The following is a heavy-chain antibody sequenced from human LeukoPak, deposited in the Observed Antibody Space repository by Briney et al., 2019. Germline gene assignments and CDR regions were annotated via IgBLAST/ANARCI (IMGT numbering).Heavy chain of an antibody. J-gene: IGHJ3*01. V-gene: IGHV4-39*01. CDR1: GGSISSSSYY. CDR3: ARRDASRGYYDSKG. Sequence: SETLSLTCTVSGGSISSSSYYWGWIRQPPGKGLEWIGSIYYSGSTNYNPSLKSRVTISVDTSKNQFSLKLSSVTAADTAVYFCARRDASRGYYDSKGWGRGTMVTVSS. D-gene: IGHD3-22*01. CDR2: IYYSGST.